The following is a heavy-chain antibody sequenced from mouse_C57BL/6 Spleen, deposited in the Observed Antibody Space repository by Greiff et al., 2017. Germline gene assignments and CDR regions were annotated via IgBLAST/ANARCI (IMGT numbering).Heavy chain of an antibody. CDR3: AAMMVKGQAY. CDR2: IDPSDSYT. Sequence: QVQLQQPGAELVKPGASVKLSCKASGYTFTSYWMQWVKQRPGQGLEWIGEIDPSDSYTNYNQKFKGKATLTVDTSSSTAYMQLSSLTSEDSAVYYCAAMMVKGQAYWGQGTLVTVSA. J-gene: IGHJ3*01. CDR1: GYTFTSYW. V-gene: IGHV1-50*01. D-gene: IGHD2-3*01.